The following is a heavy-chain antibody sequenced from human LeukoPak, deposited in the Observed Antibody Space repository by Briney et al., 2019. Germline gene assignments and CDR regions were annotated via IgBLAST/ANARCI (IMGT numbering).Heavy chain of an antibody. J-gene: IGHJ6*02. CDR3: ARDLEMATTKTFYGMDV. V-gene: IGHV4-34*01. D-gene: IGHD5-24*01. Sequence: SETLSLTCAVYGGSFSGYYWSWIRQPPGKGLEWIGEINHSGSTNYNPSLKSRVTISVDTSKNQFSLKLSSVTAADTAVYYCARDLEMATTKTFYGMDVWGQGTTVTVSS. CDR1: GGSFSGYY. CDR2: INHSGST.